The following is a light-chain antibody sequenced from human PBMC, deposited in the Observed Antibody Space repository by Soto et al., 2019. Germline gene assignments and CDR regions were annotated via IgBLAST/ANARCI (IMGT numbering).Light chain of an antibody. J-gene: IGLJ1*01. Sequence: QSALTQPASVSGSPGQSITISCTGTSSDVGGYKYVSWYQQHPDKAPKLLIYEVSNRPSGVSSRFSGSKSGNTASLTISGLLADDEADYYCSSYTTTSPYVFGSGTKLTVL. CDR2: EVS. CDR1: SSDVGGYKY. V-gene: IGLV2-14*01. CDR3: SSYTTTSPYV.